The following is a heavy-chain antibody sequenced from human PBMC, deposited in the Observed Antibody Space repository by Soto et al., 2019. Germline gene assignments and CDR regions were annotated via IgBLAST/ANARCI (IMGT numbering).Heavy chain of an antibody. CDR3: LNGDYY. CDR1: VFSFNSHY. V-gene: IGHV3-48*01. J-gene: IGHJ4*02. CDR2: INRDSSII. D-gene: IGHD2-21*02. Sequence: EEQLVESGGGLVQPGGSLRLACAASVFSFNSHYMTWVRQPPGKGLEWVSSINRDSSIIYYADSVRGRFTISRDNAQNSLYLQMNSLSADDTAVYFCLNGDYYVGQGTLVTVSS.